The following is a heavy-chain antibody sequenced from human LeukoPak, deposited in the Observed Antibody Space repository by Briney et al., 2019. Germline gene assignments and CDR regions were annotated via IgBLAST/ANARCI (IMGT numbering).Heavy chain of an antibody. CDR1: GYTFTSYY. V-gene: IGHV1-46*01. Sequence: ASVKVSCKASGYTFTSYYMHWVRQAPGQGLEWMGIINPSGGSTSYAQKFQGRVTMTRDMSTSTAYMELSSLKSEDTAVYYCATQGTTKYYDSSFDYWGQGTLVTVSS. CDR2: INPSGGST. D-gene: IGHD3-22*01. CDR3: ATQGTTKYYDSSFDY. J-gene: IGHJ4*02.